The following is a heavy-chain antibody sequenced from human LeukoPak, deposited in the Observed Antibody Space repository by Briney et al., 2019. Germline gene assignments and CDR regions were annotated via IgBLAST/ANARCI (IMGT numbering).Heavy chain of an antibody. CDR3: ASRKWELIY. J-gene: IGHJ4*02. CDR1: GFTFGKYW. Sequence: PGGSLRLSCVASGFTFGKYWMSWVRQAPGKGLEWVSYISGSGSTIFHADSVKGRFTISRDNAKNSLYLQMNSLRAEDTAVYYCASRKWELIYWGQGTLVTVSS. CDR2: ISGSGSTI. D-gene: IGHD1-26*01. V-gene: IGHV3-11*01.